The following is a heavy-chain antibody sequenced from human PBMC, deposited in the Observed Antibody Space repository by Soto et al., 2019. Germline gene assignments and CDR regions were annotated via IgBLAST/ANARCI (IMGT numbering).Heavy chain of an antibody. CDR2: INHSGST. CDR3: ARQTPTARSRQIDY. J-gene: IGHJ4*02. D-gene: IGHD6-6*01. Sequence: QVQLQQWGAGLLKPSETLSLTCAVYGGSFSGYYWSWIRQPPGKGLEWIGEINHSGSTNYNPSLKSRVTISVDTSKNQFSLKLSSVTAADTAVYYCARQTPTARSRQIDYWGQGTLVTVSS. V-gene: IGHV4-34*01. CDR1: GGSFSGYY.